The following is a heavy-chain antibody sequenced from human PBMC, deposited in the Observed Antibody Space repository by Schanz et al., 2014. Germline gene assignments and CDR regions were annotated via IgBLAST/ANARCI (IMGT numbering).Heavy chain of an antibody. CDR3: ARDVGLYDRCWFDP. D-gene: IGHD3-22*01. V-gene: IGHV1-69*08. Sequence: QVHLVQSGAEVKKPGSSVKVSCKSSGGTFSSDTFSWVRQAPGQGLEWMGRIVPIAGITNYAQRFQGRVTITADKSSDTAYMELSSLRSEDTAVYYCARDVGLYDRCWFDPWGQGTLVTVSS. J-gene: IGHJ5*02. CDR1: GGTFSSDT. CDR2: IVPIAGIT.